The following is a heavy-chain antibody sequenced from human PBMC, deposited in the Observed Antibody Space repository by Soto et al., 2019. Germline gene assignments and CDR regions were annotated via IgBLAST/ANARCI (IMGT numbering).Heavy chain of an antibody. CDR1: GCTFNSYG. J-gene: IGHJ6*02. V-gene: IGHV3-33*01. D-gene: IGHD4-4*01. CDR2: IWFDGSNK. CDR3: ARSGPKYSNHAHYQSYAMDV. Sequence: VGSLRLSCAASGCTFNSYGMHWVRHSPGKGLEWVAVIWFDGSNKYYGDSVKGRFTISRDNSKNTLHLQMNSLRAEDTAVYHCARSGPKYSNHAHYQSYAMDVWGQATTVSVSS.